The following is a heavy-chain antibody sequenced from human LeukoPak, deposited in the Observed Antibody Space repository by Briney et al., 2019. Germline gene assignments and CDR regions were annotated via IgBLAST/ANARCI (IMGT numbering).Heavy chain of an antibody. Sequence: GGSLRLSCAASGFTFSSYAMSWVRQAPGKGLEWVSAISGSGGSTYYADSVKGRFTISRDNSKNTLYLPMNSLRAEDTAVYYCAKDSSYGDLFDYWGQGTLVTVSS. CDR3: AKDSSYGDLFDY. J-gene: IGHJ4*02. V-gene: IGHV3-23*01. CDR1: GFTFSSYA. CDR2: ISGSGGST. D-gene: IGHD4-17*01.